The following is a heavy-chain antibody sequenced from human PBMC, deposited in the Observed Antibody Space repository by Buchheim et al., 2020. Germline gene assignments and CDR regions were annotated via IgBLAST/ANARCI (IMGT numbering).Heavy chain of an antibody. V-gene: IGHV3-30*03. Sequence: QVQLVESGGGVVQPGRSLRLSCAASGFTFSSYGMHWVRQAPGKGLEWVAVISYDGSNKYYADSVKGRFTISRDNSKNTLYLQMNSLRAEDTSIYYCARDGKSVSGRVWVDYWGQGT. J-gene: IGHJ4*02. CDR2: ISYDGSNK. CDR3: ARDGKSVSGRVWVDY. CDR1: GFTFSSYG. D-gene: IGHD2-15*01.